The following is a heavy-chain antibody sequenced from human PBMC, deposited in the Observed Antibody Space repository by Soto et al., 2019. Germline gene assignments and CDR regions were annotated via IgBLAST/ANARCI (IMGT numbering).Heavy chain of an antibody. D-gene: IGHD2-15*01. Sequence: SEILCLPCAVVGGSFSVYYWGGFRKPPGKGLEWIGEINHSGSTNYNPSLKSRVTISVDTSKNQFSLKLSSVTAADTAVYYCARGLYCSGGSCSVAEYFQHWGQGTLVTVSS. J-gene: IGHJ1*01. CDR3: ARGLYCSGGSCSVAEYFQH. V-gene: IGHV4-34*01. CDR1: GGSFSVYY. CDR2: INHSGST.